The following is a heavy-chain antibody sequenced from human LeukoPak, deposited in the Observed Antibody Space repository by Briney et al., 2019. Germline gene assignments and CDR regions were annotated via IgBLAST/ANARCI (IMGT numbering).Heavy chain of an antibody. J-gene: IGHJ4*02. Sequence: SVKVSCKASGGTFSSYAISWVRQAPGQGLEWMGRIIPIFGTANYAQKFQGRVTITTDESTSTAYMELSSLRSEDTAVYYCARAGVYCGGDCYTDYWGQGTLVTVSS. V-gene: IGHV1-69*05. CDR3: ARAGVYCGGDCYTDY. CDR1: GGTFSSYA. CDR2: IIPIFGTA. D-gene: IGHD2-21*02.